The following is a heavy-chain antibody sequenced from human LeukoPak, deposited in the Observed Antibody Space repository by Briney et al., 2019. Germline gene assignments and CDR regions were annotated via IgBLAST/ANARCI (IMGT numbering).Heavy chain of an antibody. CDR3: VNDYDDYEYYFDY. CDR1: GFTFSSYA. J-gene: IGHJ4*02. D-gene: IGHD4-17*01. V-gene: IGHV3-64D*06. Sequence: GGSLRLSCSASGFTFSSYAMHWVRQAPGKGLEYVSAISSNGGSTFYADSVKGRFTISRDNSKNTLYLQMSSLRAEDTAVYYCVNDYDDYEYYFDYWGQGTLVTVSS. CDR2: ISSNGGST.